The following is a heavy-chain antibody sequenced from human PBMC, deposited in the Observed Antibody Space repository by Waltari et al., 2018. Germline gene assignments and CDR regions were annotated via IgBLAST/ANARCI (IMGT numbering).Heavy chain of an antibody. CDR2: FNTNSGGT. D-gene: IGHD1-26*01. V-gene: IGHV1-2*02. J-gene: IGHJ3*02. CDR1: GYTFTGYY. Sequence: QVQLVQSGAEVKKPGASVKVSCKASGYTFTGYYMHWVRQAPGQGLEWMEGFNTNSGGTNNAQNFQGRVTMTRDTSISTAYMELSRLRSDATAVYYCARDSGSYSDAFDIWGQGTMVTVSS. CDR3: ARDSGSYSDAFDI.